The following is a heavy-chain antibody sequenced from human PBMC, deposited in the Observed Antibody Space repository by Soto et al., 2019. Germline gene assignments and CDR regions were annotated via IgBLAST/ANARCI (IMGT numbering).Heavy chain of an antibody. CDR3: AREGLYSSGWSRDYYYYYGMDV. J-gene: IGHJ6*02. V-gene: IGHV1-2*04. Sequence: ASVKVSCKASGYTFTGYYMHWVRQAPGQGLEWMGWINPNSGGTNYAQKFQGWVTMTRDTSISTAYMELRSLRSDDTAVYYCAREGLYSSGWSRDYYYYYGMDVWGQGTTVTVSS. CDR1: GYTFTGYY. D-gene: IGHD6-19*01. CDR2: INPNSGGT.